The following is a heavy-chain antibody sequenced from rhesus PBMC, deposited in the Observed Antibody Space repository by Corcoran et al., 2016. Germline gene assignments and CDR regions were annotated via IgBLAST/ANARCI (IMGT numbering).Heavy chain of an antibody. CDR3: ARDLVGFDY. CDR1: GGSISGGYG. V-gene: IGHV4S7*01. Sequence: QVQLQESGPGLLKPSETLSLTCAVSGGSISGGYGCGGICQPRGKGLEWIGRISGGLVSTDYDPPRKSRVTISTAPATNQFALKLSSVTAADTAGYYCARDLVGFDYWGQGVLVTVSS. D-gene: IGHD2-21*01. J-gene: IGHJ4*01. CDR2: ISGGLVST.